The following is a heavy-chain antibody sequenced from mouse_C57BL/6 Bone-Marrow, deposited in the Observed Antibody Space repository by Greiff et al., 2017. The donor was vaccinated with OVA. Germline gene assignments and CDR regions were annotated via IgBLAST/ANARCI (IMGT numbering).Heavy chain of an antibody. Sequence: VHVKQSGAELVRPGASVKLSCTASGFNIKDDYMHWVKQRPEQGLEWIGWIDPENGDTEYASKFQGKATITADTSSNTAYLQLSSLTSEDTAVYYCTPMVTYYFDYWGQGTTLTVSS. V-gene: IGHV14-4*01. CDR2: IDPENGDT. CDR3: TPMVTYYFDY. J-gene: IGHJ2*01. CDR1: GFNIKDDY. D-gene: IGHD2-2*01.